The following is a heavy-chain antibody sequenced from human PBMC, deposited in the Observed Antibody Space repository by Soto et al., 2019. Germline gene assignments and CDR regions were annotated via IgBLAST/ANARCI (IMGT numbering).Heavy chain of an antibody. D-gene: IGHD3-9*01. Sequence: SDTLSLTCXVSGDSINSDKYYWGWIRQPPGKGLEWIGSIYFRGNTYYNPSLQTRVTISLDKSKSQFSLKLNSVTAADSAVYFCARLEGLATISYYFDFWGQGALVTVSS. CDR3: ARLEGLATISYYFDF. V-gene: IGHV4-39*01. J-gene: IGHJ4*02. CDR1: GDSINSDKYY. CDR2: IYFRGNT.